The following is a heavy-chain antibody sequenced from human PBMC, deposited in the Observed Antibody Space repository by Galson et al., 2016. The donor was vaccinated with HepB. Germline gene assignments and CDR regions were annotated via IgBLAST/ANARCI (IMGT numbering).Heavy chain of an antibody. CDR3: AREATSSRCYRPRICFRH. V-gene: IGHV3-23*01. CDR1: GCIFNTST. D-gene: IGHD6-13*01. J-gene: IGHJ1*01. Sequence: SLRLSCAASGCIFNTSTMRWATQAPGKRLEWASVVSDSGGGTYYADSVKGRCTISRDKSKSTLSLQVNSLRTEDAAVDYCAREATSSRCYRPRICFRHWGQGTQVTV. CDR2: VSDSGGGT.